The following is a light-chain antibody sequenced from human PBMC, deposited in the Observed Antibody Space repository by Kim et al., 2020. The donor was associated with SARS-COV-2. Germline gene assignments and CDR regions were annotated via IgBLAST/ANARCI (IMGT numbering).Light chain of an antibody. CDR3: QQYETLPLT. J-gene: IGKJ4*01. V-gene: IGKV3-20*01. CDR1: QIVSVSY. Sequence: LSPGETATLSCRASQIVSVSYLAWYQKKTGQPPRFLIYGTSSRAAGIPDRFRGSGFGTDFTLTISGLEPEDFAVYFCQQYETLPLTFGGGTKLEI. CDR2: GTS.